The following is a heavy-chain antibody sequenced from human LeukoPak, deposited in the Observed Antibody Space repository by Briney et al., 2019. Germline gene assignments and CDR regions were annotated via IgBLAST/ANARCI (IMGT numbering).Heavy chain of an antibody. J-gene: IGHJ3*02. D-gene: IGHD5-24*01. CDR2: IIPIFGTA. Sequence: GSSVKVSCKASGGTFSSYAISWVRQAPGQGLEWMGRIIPIFGTANYAQKFQGRVTITTDESTSTAYMELSSLRSEDTAVYYCARIDGYNTGERDDAFDIWGQGTMVTVSS. V-gene: IGHV1-69*05. CDR1: GGTFSSYA. CDR3: ARIDGYNTGERDDAFDI.